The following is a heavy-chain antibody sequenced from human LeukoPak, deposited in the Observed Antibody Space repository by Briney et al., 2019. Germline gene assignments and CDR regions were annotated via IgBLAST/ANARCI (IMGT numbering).Heavy chain of an antibody. CDR1: GFTFSSYE. V-gene: IGHV3-48*03. Sequence: GGSLRLSCAASGFTFSSYEMNWVRQAPGKGLERVSYISSSGSTIYYADSVKGRFTISRDNAKNSLYLQMNSLRAEDTAVYYCARGGGITMIVVVITPPDAFDIWGQGTMVTVSS. J-gene: IGHJ3*02. CDR3: ARGGGITMIVVVITPPDAFDI. D-gene: IGHD3-22*01. CDR2: ISSSGSTI.